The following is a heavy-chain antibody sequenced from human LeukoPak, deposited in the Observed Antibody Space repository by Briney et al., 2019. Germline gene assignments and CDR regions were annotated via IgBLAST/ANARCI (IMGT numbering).Heavy chain of an antibody. D-gene: IGHD3-16*01. J-gene: IGHJ4*02. V-gene: IGHV1-18*01. CDR2: ISAYNVNT. Sequence: ASVKVSCKDSGYTFTRYGISWVRQAPGPGLEWMGWISAYNVNTDYAQSLQGRVTMTIDTSTSTVYMELRSLRSDDTTVYYCARDVGRSYDLDYWGQGTLVTVSS. CDR1: GYTFTRYG. CDR3: ARDVGRSYDLDY.